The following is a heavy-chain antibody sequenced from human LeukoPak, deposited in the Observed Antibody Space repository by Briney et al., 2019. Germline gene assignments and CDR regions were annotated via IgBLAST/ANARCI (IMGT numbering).Heavy chain of an antibody. V-gene: IGHV3-20*04. CDR1: GFTFNNYA. D-gene: IGHD3-10*01. Sequence: GGSLRLSCAASGFTFNNYAMSWVRQAPGRGLEWVSNINWDGVSTAYADSVKGRFTISRDNAKNSLYLQMNSLRVGDAALYYCVKDRGVRTDFYYYGMDVWGQGTTVTVSS. J-gene: IGHJ6*02. CDR3: VKDRGVRTDFYYYGMDV. CDR2: INWDGVST.